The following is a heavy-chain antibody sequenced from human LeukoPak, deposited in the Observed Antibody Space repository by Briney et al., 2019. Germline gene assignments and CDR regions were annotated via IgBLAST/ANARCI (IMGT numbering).Heavy chain of an antibody. CDR1: GYTFTGYY. CDR3: ARGSMVRGVIIKDNWFDP. D-gene: IGHD3-10*01. Sequence: VASVKVSCKASGYTFTGYYMHWVRQAPGQGLEWMGWINPNSGGTNYAQKFQGRVTMTRDTSISTAYMELSRLRSDDTAVYYCARGSMVRGVIIKDNWFDPWGQGTLVAVSS. J-gene: IGHJ5*02. CDR2: INPNSGGT. V-gene: IGHV1-2*02.